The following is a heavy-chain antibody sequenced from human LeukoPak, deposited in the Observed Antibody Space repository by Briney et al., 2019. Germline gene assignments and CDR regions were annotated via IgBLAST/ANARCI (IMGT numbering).Heavy chain of an antibody. CDR1: GGSFSGYY. Sequence: SETLSLTCAGYGGSFSGYYWRWIRHPPGKGLEWIGEINHSGSTNYNPSLKSRVTISVDTSKTQFSLKLSSVTAAETAVYYCARGGGFDFWSYWGQGPLVTVSS. D-gene: IGHD3-3*01. V-gene: IGHV4-34*01. CDR2: INHSGST. J-gene: IGHJ4*02. CDR3: ARGGGFDFWSY.